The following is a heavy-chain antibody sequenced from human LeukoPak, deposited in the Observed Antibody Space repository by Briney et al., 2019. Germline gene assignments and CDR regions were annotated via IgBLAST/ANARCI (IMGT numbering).Heavy chain of an antibody. CDR1: GFTFSGSA. D-gene: IGHD2-2*01. Sequence: GGSLRLSCAASGFTFSGSAMHWVRQASGKGLEWVGRIRSKANSYATAYAASVKGRFTISRDDSKNTAYQQMNSLKTEDTAVYYCTRSYCSSTSCYPNDYWGQGTLVTVSS. CDR3: TRSYCSSTSCYPNDY. CDR2: IRSKANSYAT. J-gene: IGHJ4*02. V-gene: IGHV3-73*01.